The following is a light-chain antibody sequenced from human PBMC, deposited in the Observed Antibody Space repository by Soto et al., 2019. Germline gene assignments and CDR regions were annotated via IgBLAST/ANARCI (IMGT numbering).Light chain of an antibody. J-gene: IGLJ2*01. CDR1: SSDIGSYNL. V-gene: IGLV2-23*03. CDR2: EGS. CDR3: CSHVGSSTFVL. Sequence: QSVLTQPASVSGSPGQSITISCTGTSSDIGSYNLVSWYQQHPGKAPKLMIYEGSKRPSGVSNRFSGSKSGNTASLTISGLQAEDEADYYCCSHVGSSTFVLFGGGTKLTVL.